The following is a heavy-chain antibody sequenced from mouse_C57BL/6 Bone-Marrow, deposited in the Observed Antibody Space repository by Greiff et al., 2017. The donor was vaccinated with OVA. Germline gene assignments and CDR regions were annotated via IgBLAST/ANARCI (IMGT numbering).Heavy chain of an antibody. J-gene: IGHJ3*01. CDR3: TTYIYYGNYGFAY. V-gene: IGHV14-4*01. Sequence: VQLKESGAELVRPGASVKLSCTASGFNIKDDYMHWVKQRPEQGLEWIGWIDPENGDTEYASKFQGKATITADTSSNTAYLQLSSLTSEDTAVYYCTTYIYYGNYGFAYWGQGTLVTVSA. D-gene: IGHD2-1*01. CDR2: IDPENGDT. CDR1: GFNIKDDY.